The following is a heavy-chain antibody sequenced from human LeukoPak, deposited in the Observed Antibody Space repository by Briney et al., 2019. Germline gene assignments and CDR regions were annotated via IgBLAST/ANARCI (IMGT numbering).Heavy chain of an antibody. CDR3: AREGDYDSSGSFDY. V-gene: IGHV4-59*01. J-gene: IGHJ4*02. CDR1: GGSFSGYY. D-gene: IGHD3-22*01. Sequence: SETLSLTCAVYGGSFSGYYWSWIRQPPGKGLEWIGYIYYSGSTNYNPSLKSRVTISVDTSKNQFSLKLSSVTAADTAVYYCAREGDYDSSGSFDYWGQGTLVTVSS. CDR2: IYYSGST.